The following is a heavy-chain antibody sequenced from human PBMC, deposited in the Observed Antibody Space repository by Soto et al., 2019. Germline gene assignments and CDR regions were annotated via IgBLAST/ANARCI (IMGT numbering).Heavy chain of an antibody. CDR3: GHKDV. J-gene: IGHJ6*03. CDR1: GFTFSSYG. CDR2: ISYDGSNK. V-gene: IGHV3-30*03. Sequence: QVQLVESGGGVVQPGRSLRLSCAASGFTFSSYGMHWVRQAPGKGLEWVAVISYDGSNKYYADSVKGRFTISRDNSKNTLYLQMNSLRAEDTAVYYCGHKDVWGKGTTVTVSS.